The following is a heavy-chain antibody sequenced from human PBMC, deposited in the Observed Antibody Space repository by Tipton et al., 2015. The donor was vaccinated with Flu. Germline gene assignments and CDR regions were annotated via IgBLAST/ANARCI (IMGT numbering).Heavy chain of an antibody. Sequence: TLSLTCAVSGYSISSGYYWGWIRQPPGKGLEWIGSIRHSRNTYHNPSLKSRVTISLDTSKNQFSLKLSSVTAADTAVYYCARLGNDYDSGNYYSWFDPWGQGTLVTVSS. V-gene: IGHV4-38-2*01. J-gene: IGHJ5*02. CDR1: GYSISSGYY. D-gene: IGHD3-10*01. CDR2: IRHSRNT. CDR3: ARLGNDYDSGNYYSWFDP.